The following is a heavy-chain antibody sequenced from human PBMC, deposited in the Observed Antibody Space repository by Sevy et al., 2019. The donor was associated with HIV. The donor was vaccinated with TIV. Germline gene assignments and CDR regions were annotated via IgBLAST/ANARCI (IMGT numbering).Heavy chain of an antibody. CDR3: AREGGDTYYYDSSGYNDY. Sequence: VSVKVSCKASGYTFTGYYMHWVRQAPGQGLEWMGWINPNSGGTNYAQKFQGRVTMTRDTSISTAYMELSRLRSDDTAVYYCAREGGDTYYYDSSGYNDYWGQGTLVTVSS. CDR2: INPNSGGT. J-gene: IGHJ4*02. CDR1: GYTFTGYY. V-gene: IGHV1-2*02. D-gene: IGHD3-22*01.